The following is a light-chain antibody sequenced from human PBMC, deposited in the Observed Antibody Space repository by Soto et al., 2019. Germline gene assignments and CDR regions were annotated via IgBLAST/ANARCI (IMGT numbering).Light chain of an antibody. CDR3: GTWDSGLSVVV. CDR1: KSNIGNKD. J-gene: IGLJ2*01. V-gene: IGLV1-51*01. Sequence: QSVLKQPPSVAAAPGQKVTISCSGSKSNIGNKDVSWYQQFPGTAPKLLIYDNNRRPSGIPDRFSASKSGTLATLAITGLQTGDEADYYCGTWDSGLSVVVFGGGTKLTVL. CDR2: DNN.